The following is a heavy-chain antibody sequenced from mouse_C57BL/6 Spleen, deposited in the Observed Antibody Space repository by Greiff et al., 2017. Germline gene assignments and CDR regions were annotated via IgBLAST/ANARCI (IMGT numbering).Heavy chain of an antibody. D-gene: IGHD1-1*01. CDR2: IWSGGST. Sequence: VQLQESGPGLVQPSQSLSITCTVSGFSLTSYGVHWVRQSPGKGLEWLGVIWSGGSTDYNAAFISRLSISKDNSKSQVFFKMNRLQADDTAIYYCARGGPTVVYYYAMDYWGQGTSVTVAS. J-gene: IGHJ4*01. V-gene: IGHV2-2*01. CDR1: GFSLTSYG. CDR3: ARGGPTVVYYYAMDY.